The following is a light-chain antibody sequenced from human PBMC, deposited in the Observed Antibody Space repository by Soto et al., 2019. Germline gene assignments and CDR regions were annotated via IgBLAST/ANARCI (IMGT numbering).Light chain of an antibody. Sequence: DIPMTQSPSTPSASVGDRVTITFRASQSISSWLAWYQQKPGKAPKLLIYKASSLESGVPSRFSGSGSGTEFTLTISSLQPDDFATYYCQQYNSYSPWTFGQGTKV. CDR3: QQYNSYSPWT. J-gene: IGKJ1*01. V-gene: IGKV1-5*03. CDR2: KAS. CDR1: QSISSW.